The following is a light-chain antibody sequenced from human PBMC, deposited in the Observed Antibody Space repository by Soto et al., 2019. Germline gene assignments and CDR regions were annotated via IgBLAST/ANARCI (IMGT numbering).Light chain of an antibody. J-gene: IGKJ4*01. V-gene: IGKV1-12*01. CDR1: QDISSS. Sequence: DIQMTQSPSSVSASVGDRVTITCRASQDISSSLVWYQQKPGKAPNLLIYAASSLQTGVPSRFSGSGSGADFTLTISSLQPEDFATYYCQQTNSFPVTFGGGTKVEIK. CDR2: AAS. CDR3: QQTNSFPVT.